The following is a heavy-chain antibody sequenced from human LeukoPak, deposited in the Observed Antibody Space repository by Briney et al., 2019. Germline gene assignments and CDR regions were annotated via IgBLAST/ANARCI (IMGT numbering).Heavy chain of an antibody. Sequence: GASVKVSCKASGYTFTSYGISWVRQAPGQGLEWMGWISAYNGNTNYAQKLQGRVTMTTDTSTSTAYMELRSLRSDDTAVYYCARANTMVRGVILARYYYYYYMDVWGKGTTVTISS. V-gene: IGHV1-18*01. CDR1: GYTFTSYG. CDR3: ARANTMVRGVILARYYYYYYMDV. J-gene: IGHJ6*03. D-gene: IGHD3-10*01. CDR2: ISAYNGNT.